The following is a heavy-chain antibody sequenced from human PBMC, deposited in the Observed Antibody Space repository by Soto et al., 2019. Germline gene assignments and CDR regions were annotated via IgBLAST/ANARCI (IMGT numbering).Heavy chain of an antibody. V-gene: IGHV4-4*07. D-gene: IGHD3-10*01. CDR1: VGSSSSYY. J-gene: IGHJ6*02. CDR3: AKGAPGSDYGMDV. Sequence: SETLSLTCTVSVGSSSSYYWSWIRQPAGKGLEWIGRIYTSGSTNCNPSLKSRVTMSVDTSKNQFSLKLSSVTAADTAVYYCAKGAPGSDYGMDVWGQGTTVTVSS. CDR2: IYTSGST.